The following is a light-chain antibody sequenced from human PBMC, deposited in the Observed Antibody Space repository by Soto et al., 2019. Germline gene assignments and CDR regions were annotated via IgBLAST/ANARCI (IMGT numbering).Light chain of an antibody. Sequence: QSLLPTPPSLSAAPGHKVSISCPGTASNMGNDYVSWYQQLPGEAPQLLIYDNNRRPSGIPDRFSGSRSDTSATMGITGLQTGDEADYYCGAWDSSLNVYVFRTGTKVNVL. CDR2: DNN. J-gene: IGLJ1*01. V-gene: IGLV1-51*01. CDR3: GAWDSSLNVYV. CDR1: ASNMGNDY.